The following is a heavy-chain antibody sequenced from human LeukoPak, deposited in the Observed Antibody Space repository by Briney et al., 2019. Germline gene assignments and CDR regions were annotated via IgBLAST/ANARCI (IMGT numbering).Heavy chain of an antibody. D-gene: IGHD3-3*01. Sequence: PSETLSLTCTVSGVSISSYYWSWIRQPAGKGLEWIGRIYTSGSTNYNPSLKSRVTISVDKSKNPFSLKLSSVTAADTAVYYCARGSIKIFGVVSLYFDYWGQGTLVTVSS. CDR3: ARGSIKIFGVVSLYFDY. CDR1: GVSISSYY. V-gene: IGHV4-4*07. J-gene: IGHJ4*02. CDR2: IYTSGST.